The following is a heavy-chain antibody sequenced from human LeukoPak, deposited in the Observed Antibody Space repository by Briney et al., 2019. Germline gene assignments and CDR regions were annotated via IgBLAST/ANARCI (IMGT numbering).Heavy chain of an antibody. CDR1: GVSISSSSYY. Sequence: SETLSLTCTVSGVSISSSSYYWGWIRQPPGKGLEWIGSIYYSGSTYYNPSLKSRVTISVDTSKNQFSLKLSSVTAADTAVYYCARHGPVWNWNDAFYYYYYMDVWGKGTTVTVSS. D-gene: IGHD1-1*01. CDR2: IYYSGST. CDR3: ARHGPVWNWNDAFYYYYYMDV. J-gene: IGHJ6*03. V-gene: IGHV4-39*01.